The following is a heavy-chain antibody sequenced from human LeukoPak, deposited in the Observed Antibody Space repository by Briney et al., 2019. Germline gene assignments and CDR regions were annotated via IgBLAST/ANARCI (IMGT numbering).Heavy chain of an antibody. CDR2: ISGSGGST. V-gene: IGHV3-23*01. J-gene: IGHJ6*02. CDR1: GFTFSSYA. Sequence: GGSLRLSCAASGFTFSSYAMSWVRQAPGKGLEWVSAISGSGGSTYYADSVKGRFTISRDNSKNTLYLQMNSLRAEDTAVYYCASVVAAPEYYYYGMDVWGQGTTVTVSS. CDR3: ASVVAAPEYYYYGMDV. D-gene: IGHD2-15*01.